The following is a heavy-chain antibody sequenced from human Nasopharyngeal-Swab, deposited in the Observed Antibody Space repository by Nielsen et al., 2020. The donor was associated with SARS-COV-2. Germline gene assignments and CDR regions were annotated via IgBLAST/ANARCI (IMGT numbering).Heavy chain of an antibody. CDR2: IIPIFGTA. J-gene: IGHJ6*03. Sequence: WVRQAPGQWLEWMGGIIPIFGTANYAQKFQGRVTITADESTSTAYMELSSLRSEDTAVYYCARDRVPLYSGSYSLYYYYYMDVWGKGTTVTVSS. V-gene: IGHV1-69*01. D-gene: IGHD1-26*01. CDR3: ARDRVPLYSGSYSLYYYYYMDV.